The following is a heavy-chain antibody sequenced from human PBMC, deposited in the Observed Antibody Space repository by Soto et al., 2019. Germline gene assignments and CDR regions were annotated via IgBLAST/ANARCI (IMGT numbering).Heavy chain of an antibody. CDR3: ARGRSGGWWLRRFDY. J-gene: IGHJ4*02. CDR1: GGSFSGYY. Sequence: SETLSLTCAVYGGSFSGYYWSWIRQPPGKGLEWIGEINHSGSTNYNPSLKRRVTISVDTSKNQFSLKLSSVTAADTAVYYCARGRSGGWWLRRFDYWGQGTLVTVSS. D-gene: IGHD5-12*01. V-gene: IGHV4-34*01. CDR2: INHSGST.